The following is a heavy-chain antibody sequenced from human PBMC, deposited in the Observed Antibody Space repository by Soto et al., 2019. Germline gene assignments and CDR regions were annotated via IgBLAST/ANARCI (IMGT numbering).Heavy chain of an antibody. CDR1: GFNFNTYF. D-gene: IGHD2-21*01. CDR2: IFPNGRDK. V-gene: IGHV3-30*13. Sequence: QVQLVQSGGGVVQPGRSLRLSCAASGFNFNTYFMHWVRQAPGQGLEWVAMIFPNGRDKEYADSVKGRLTISRDNSNNRMYMQMDSLRPADTGVYYCARDDEPGSNCGLAYWGQGALVTVSS. CDR3: ARDDEPGSNCGLAY. J-gene: IGHJ4*02.